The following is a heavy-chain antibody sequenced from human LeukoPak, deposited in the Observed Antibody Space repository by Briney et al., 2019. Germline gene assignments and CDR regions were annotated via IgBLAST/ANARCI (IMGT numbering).Heavy chain of an antibody. CDR2: TYYRSKLYN. Sequence: SQTLSLTCAISGDSVSSNSAAWTWVRQSPSRGLEWLGRTYYRSKLYNDYAVSVKSRITINPDSSKNQFSLQLNSVTPEDTAVYYCARDPRDGNWFDPWGQGTLVTVSS. J-gene: IGHJ5*02. CDR1: GDSVSSNSAA. V-gene: IGHV6-1*01. D-gene: IGHD5-24*01. CDR3: ARDPRDGNWFDP.